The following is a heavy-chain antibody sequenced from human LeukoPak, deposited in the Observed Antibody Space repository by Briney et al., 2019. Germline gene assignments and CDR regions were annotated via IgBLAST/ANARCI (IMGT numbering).Heavy chain of an antibody. J-gene: IGHJ4*02. D-gene: IGHD3-22*01. CDR1: GFTFTTYA. CDR3: ARRCYDSSGFDY. Sequence: AGSLRFSCAASGFTFTTYAMSWVRQAPGKGLKWVSAISGSGGSTYYADSVKGRFTISRDNSKNTLYLQMNSLRAEDTAVYYCARRCYDSSGFDYWGQGTLVTVSS. V-gene: IGHV3-23*01. CDR2: ISGSGGST.